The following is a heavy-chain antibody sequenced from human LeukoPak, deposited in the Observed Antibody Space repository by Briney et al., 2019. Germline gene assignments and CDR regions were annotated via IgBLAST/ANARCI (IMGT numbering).Heavy chain of an antibody. V-gene: IGHV1-2*02. CDR3: AREIRGRGPYGY. CDR2: INPNSGDT. J-gene: IGHJ4*02. CDR1: GYTFTGYY. Sequence: ASVKVSCKASGYTFTGYYMHWVRQAPGQGLEWMGWINPNSGDTNYAQKFQGRVTMTSDTSISTAYMELSRLRSDDTAVDYCAREIRGRGPYGYWGQGTLVTVSS. D-gene: IGHD2-15*01.